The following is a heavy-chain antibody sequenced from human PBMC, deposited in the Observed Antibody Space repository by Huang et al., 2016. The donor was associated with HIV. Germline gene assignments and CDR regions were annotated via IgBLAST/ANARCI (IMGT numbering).Heavy chain of an antibody. Sequence: QVQLVESGGGVVQPGRSLRLSCSASGFTFSNSGVHWVRQAPGQGLEWVAAISYDGSYQYYSDSVKGRFTIARDDSENTLYLQMSSLRAEDTAVYFCAKDREDSAYQLDYWGQGTRVTVSS. V-gene: IGHV3-30*18. CDR2: ISYDGSYQ. CDR1: GFTFSNSG. D-gene: IGHD5-12*01. CDR3: AKDREDSAYQLDY. J-gene: IGHJ4*02.